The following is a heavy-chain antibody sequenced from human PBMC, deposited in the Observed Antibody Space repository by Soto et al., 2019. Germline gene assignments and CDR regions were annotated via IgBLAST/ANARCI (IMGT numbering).Heavy chain of an antibody. Sequence: KSSETLSLTCTVSGGSISSYYWSWIRQPPGKGLEWIGYIYYSESTNYNPSLKSRVIISVDTSNNQFSLKLSSVTAADTAVYYCARTLAPAAGQGWFDPWGQGTLVTVSS. CDR2: IYYSEST. CDR1: GGSISSYY. D-gene: IGHD6-13*01. V-gene: IGHV4-59*08. J-gene: IGHJ5*02. CDR3: ARTLAPAAGQGWFDP.